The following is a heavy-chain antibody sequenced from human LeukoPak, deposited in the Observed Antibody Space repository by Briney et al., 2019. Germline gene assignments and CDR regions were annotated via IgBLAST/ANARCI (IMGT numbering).Heavy chain of an antibody. CDR2: ISLNNGNT. Sequence: ASVKVSCKASGCTFNNYGLSWVRQAPGQGLEWMGWISLNNGNTNYAQKVQGRVSVTTDTSTNTAYMELRSLTSDDTAVYYCAISLAGYCSRTSCYGAFDVWGQGTMVTVSS. CDR1: GCTFNNYG. V-gene: IGHV1-18*01. D-gene: IGHD2-2*01. CDR3: AISLAGYCSRTSCYGAFDV. J-gene: IGHJ3*01.